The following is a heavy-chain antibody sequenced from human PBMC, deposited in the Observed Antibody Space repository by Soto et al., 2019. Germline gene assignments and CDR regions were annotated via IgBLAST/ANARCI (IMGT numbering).Heavy chain of an antibody. CDR1: GFTFTSST. Sequence: GGSLRLSCAASGFTFTSSTMKWVRQAPGKGLEWVSSISSGSSDKYYADSVRGRFTISRDDAKNSVYLQMKGLRAEDSAVYYCVRLDCSGTSCYFYGLDVGGQGTTVTVSS. J-gene: IGHJ6*02. D-gene: IGHD2-2*01. CDR2: ISSGSSDK. CDR3: VRLDCSGTSCYFYGLDV. V-gene: IGHV3-21*06.